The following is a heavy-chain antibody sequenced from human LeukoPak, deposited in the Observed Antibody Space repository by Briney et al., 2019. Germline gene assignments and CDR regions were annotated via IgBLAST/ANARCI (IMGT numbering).Heavy chain of an antibody. CDR1: GYTFTSYG. CDR2: ISAYNGNT. J-gene: IGHJ4*02. V-gene: IGHV1-18*01. CDR3: ARGGDGFSSSWYYFDY. Sequence: ASVKVSCKASGYTFTSYGIGWVRQAPGQGLEWMGWISAYNGNTNYAQKLQGRVTMTTDTSTSTAYMELRSLRSDDTAVYYCARGGDGFSSSWYYFDYWGQGTLVTVSS. D-gene: IGHD6-13*01.